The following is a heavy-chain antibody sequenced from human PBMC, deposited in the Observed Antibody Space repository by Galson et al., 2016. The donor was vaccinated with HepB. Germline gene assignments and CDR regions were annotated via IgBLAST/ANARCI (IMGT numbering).Heavy chain of an antibody. V-gene: IGHV3-11*01. CDR1: GFTFSDYY. Sequence: SLRLSCAASGFTFSDYYMNWIRKAPGKGLEWVSYISSSGYTVHYADSVKGRFTISRDNAKNSLYLQMNSLRADDTAVYYCARDLVDTSMGEYFYYYGLDVWGQGTTVTVAS. J-gene: IGHJ6*02. D-gene: IGHD5-18*01. CDR3: ARDLVDTSMGEYFYYYGLDV. CDR2: ISSSGYTV.